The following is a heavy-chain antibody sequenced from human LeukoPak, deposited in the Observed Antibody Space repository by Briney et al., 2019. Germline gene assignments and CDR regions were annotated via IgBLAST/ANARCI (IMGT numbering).Heavy chain of an antibody. J-gene: IGHJ4*02. CDR1: GDTISRGTLN. CDR3: ARDQVDYDIPDHFDY. V-gene: IGHV4-30-2*01. Sequence: QTLSLSCKESGDTISRGTLNWGVIRQPPVKSPWRIGYISQSGNSYFTPSLKSRATISVDRSKNHFSLTLISVTAADTAVYYCARDQVDYDIPDHFDYWGKGTLVAVSS. CDR2: ISQSGNS. D-gene: IGHD3-22*01.